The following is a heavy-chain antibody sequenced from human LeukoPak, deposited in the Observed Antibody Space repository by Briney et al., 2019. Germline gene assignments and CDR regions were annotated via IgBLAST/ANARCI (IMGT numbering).Heavy chain of an antibody. Sequence: SQTLSLTCAISGDSVSSNSAAWNWIRQSPSRGLEWLGRTYYRSKWYNDYAVSVKSRITINPDTSKNQFSLQLNPVTPEDTAVYYCASNDILTGYDGFDIWGQGTMVTVSS. CDR1: GDSVSSNSAA. V-gene: IGHV6-1*01. D-gene: IGHD3-9*01. CDR2: TYYRSKWYN. CDR3: ASNDILTGYDGFDI. J-gene: IGHJ3*02.